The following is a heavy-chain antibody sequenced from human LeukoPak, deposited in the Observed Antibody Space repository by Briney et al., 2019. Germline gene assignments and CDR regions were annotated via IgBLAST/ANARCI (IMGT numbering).Heavy chain of an antibody. D-gene: IGHD2-2*01. Sequence: SETLSLTCSVSGDSMSSGGYLWTWMRQHPGKGLEWLGYIFYNGGSYYSPSLQSRLTISVDTSQKQFSLKMSSVTAADTAVYYCVRLTCSGSSCSGGGAFDVWGQGTVVTVSS. J-gene: IGHJ3*01. CDR3: VRLTCSGSSCSGGGAFDV. V-gene: IGHV4-31*03. CDR1: GDSMSSGGYL. CDR2: IFYNGGS.